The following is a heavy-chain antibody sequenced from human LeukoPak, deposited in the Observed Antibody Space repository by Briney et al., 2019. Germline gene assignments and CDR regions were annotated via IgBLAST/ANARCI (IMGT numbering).Heavy chain of an antibody. D-gene: IGHD3-3*01. J-gene: IGHJ6*03. Sequence: SGGSLRLSCAASGFTFSSYSMNWVRQAPGKGLEWVSSISSSSSYIYYADSVKGRFTISRDNAKNSLYLQMNSLRAEDTAVYYCARVYDFWSGYYGGYYYYMDVWGKGTRSPSP. CDR3: ARVYDFWSGYYGGYYYYMDV. CDR1: GFTFSSYS. V-gene: IGHV3-21*01. CDR2: ISSSSSYI.